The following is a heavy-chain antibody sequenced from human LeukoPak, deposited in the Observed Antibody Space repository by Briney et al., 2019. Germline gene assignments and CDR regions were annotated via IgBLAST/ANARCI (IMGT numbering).Heavy chain of an antibody. V-gene: IGHV3-53*05. CDR1: GFTVSSNY. D-gene: IGHD6-6*01. Sequence: GGSLRLSCAASGFTVSSNYMSWVRQAPGKGLEWVSVIYSGGSTYYADSVKGRFTISRDNSKNTLYLQMNSLRAEDTAVYYCAREYSSSSYYYYGMDVWGQGTTVTVSS. CDR2: IYSGGST. J-gene: IGHJ6*02. CDR3: AREYSSSSYYYYGMDV.